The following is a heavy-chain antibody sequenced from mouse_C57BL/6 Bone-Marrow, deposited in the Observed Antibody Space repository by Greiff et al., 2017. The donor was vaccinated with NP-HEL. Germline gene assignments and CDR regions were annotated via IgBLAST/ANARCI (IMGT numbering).Heavy chain of an antibody. D-gene: IGHD1-1*01. CDR1: GYTFTDYE. CDR2: IDPETGGT. Sequence: VQVVESGAELVRPGASVTLSCKASGYTFTDYEMHWVKQTPVHGLEWIGAIDPETGGTAYNQKFKGKAILTADKSSSTAYMELRSLTSEDSAVYYCTRRDITTVVARYFDVWGTGTTVTVSS. CDR3: TRRDITTVVARYFDV. V-gene: IGHV1-15*01. J-gene: IGHJ1*03.